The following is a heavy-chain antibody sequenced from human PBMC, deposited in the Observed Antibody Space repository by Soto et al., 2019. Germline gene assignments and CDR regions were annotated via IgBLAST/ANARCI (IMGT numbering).Heavy chain of an antibody. CDR3: ARDRLGSGSYLAFEP. CDR2: IYYSGST. D-gene: IGHD3-10*01. Sequence: PSETLSLTCTVSGGSISSYYWSWIRQPPGKGLEWIGYIYYSGSTNYNPSLKSRVSISLDTSRNQFSLMLSSVTAADTAVYYCARDRLGSGSYLAFEPWGQGTLVTVSS. J-gene: IGHJ5*02. V-gene: IGHV4-59*01. CDR1: GGSISSYY.